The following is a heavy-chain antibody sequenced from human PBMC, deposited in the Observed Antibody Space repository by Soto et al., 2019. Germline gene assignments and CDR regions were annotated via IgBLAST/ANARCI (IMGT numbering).Heavy chain of an antibody. Sequence: SETLSLTCTVAGRSINSYYWSWIRQPPGKGLEWIGYIYYSGSTNYNPSLKSRVTISVDTSKNQFSLKLSSVTAADTAVYYCARRYGASFDYWGQGTLVTVS. D-gene: IGHD4-17*01. CDR2: IYYSGST. J-gene: IGHJ4*02. CDR3: ARRYGASFDY. CDR1: GRSINSYY. V-gene: IGHV4-59*01.